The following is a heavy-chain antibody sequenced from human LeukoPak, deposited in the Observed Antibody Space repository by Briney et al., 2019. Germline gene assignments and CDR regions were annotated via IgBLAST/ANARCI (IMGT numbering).Heavy chain of an antibody. V-gene: IGHV1-2*02. D-gene: IGHD2-21*02. J-gene: IGHJ5*02. CDR2: INPNSGGT. CDR3: ARGPINPTYCGGDCYNWGAYNWFDP. CDR1: GYTFTGYY. Sequence: GASVKVSCKASGYTFTGYYMHWVRQAPGQGLEWMGWINPNSGGTNYAQKFQGRVTMTRDTSISTAYMELSRLRSDDTAVYYCARGPINPTYCGGDCYNWGAYNWFDPWGQGTLVTVSS.